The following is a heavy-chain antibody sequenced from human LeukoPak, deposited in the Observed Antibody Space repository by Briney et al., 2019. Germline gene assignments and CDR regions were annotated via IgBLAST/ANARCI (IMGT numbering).Heavy chain of an antibody. CDR2: IYHSGST. V-gene: IGHV4-30-2*01. J-gene: IGHJ6*02. CDR1: GGSISSGGYY. D-gene: IGHD3-16*02. CDR3: AKDRLGVLWFAAGASDGMDV. Sequence: SQTLSLTCTVSGGSISSGGYYWSWIRQPPGKGLEWIGYIYHSGSTYYNPSLKSRVTISVDRSKNQFSLKLSSVTAADTAVYYCAKDRLGVLWFAAGASDGMDVWGQGTTVTVSS.